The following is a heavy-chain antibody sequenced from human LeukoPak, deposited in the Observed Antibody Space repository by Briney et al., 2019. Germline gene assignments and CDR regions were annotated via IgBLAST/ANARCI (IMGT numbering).Heavy chain of an antibody. CDR1: GGSFSGYY. J-gene: IGHJ5*02. Sequence: SETLSLTCAVYGGSFSGYYWSWIRQPPGKGLEWIGSIYYSGSTYYNPSLKSRVTISVDTSKNQFSLKLSSVTAADTAVYYCARPGAIAAAGTSVWFDPWGQGTLVTVSS. V-gene: IGHV4-34*01. CDR2: IYYSGST. CDR3: ARPGAIAAAGTSVWFDP. D-gene: IGHD6-13*01.